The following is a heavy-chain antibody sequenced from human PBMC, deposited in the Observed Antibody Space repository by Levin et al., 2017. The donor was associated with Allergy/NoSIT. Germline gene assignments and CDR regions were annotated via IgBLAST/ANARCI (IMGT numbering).Heavy chain of an antibody. CDR2: ISASGGST. CDR3: AKGPYSSSSRGDYFDY. Sequence: TGGSLRLSCAASGFTFSSYALSWVRQAPGKGLEWVSVISASGGSTDYADSVKGRFIISRDNSKNTLYLQMNSLRAEDTAVYYCAKGPYSSSSRGDYFDYWGQGTLVTVSS. CDR1: GFTFSSYA. J-gene: IGHJ4*02. D-gene: IGHD6-6*01. V-gene: IGHV3-23*01.